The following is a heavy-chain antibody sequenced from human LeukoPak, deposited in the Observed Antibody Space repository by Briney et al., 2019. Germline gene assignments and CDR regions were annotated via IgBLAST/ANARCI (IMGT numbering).Heavy chain of an antibody. D-gene: IGHD6-6*01. V-gene: IGHV1-69*05. J-gene: IGHJ3*02. Sequence: SVKVSCKASGGIFSNYAFTWVRQAPGLGLEWMGGIVSVFGTATYAQKFQGRVTITTDESTSTAYMDLSSLTSEDTAVYYCASLYSSSSVLDAFDIWGQGTMVTVSS. CDR3: ASLYSSSSVLDAFDI. CDR1: GGIFSNYA. CDR2: IVSVFGTA.